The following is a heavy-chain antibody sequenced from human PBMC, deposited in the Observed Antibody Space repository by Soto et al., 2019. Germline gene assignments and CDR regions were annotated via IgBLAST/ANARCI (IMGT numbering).Heavy chain of an antibody. CDR2: IKEDGSEK. J-gene: IGHJ5*02. CDR1: GFTFSNYA. CDR3: CGSRVAARPFRFDP. D-gene: IGHD6-6*01. Sequence: PGGSLRLSCAASGFTFSNYAMGWVRQAPGKGLEWVARIKEDGSEKYYADAVKGRFTISRDNAKNSLYLQMNSLRAEDTAVYYCCGSRVAARPFRFDPWGQGTLVTVSS. V-gene: IGHV3-7*01.